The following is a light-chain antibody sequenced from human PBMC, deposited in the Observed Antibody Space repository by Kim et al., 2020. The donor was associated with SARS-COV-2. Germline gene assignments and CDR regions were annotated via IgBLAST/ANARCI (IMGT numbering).Light chain of an antibody. CDR1: QSVLYSSNNKNY. CDR2: WAS. CDR3: PTYYRTPYT. V-gene: IGKV4-1*01. J-gene: IGKJ2*01. Sequence: DIVMTQSPDSLAVSLGERATINCKSSQSVLYSSNNKNYLAWYQQKPGQPPKLLIYWASTRESGVPDRFSGSGSGTDFTLTISSLQAEDVAVFYCPTYYRTPYTFGQGTKLEI.